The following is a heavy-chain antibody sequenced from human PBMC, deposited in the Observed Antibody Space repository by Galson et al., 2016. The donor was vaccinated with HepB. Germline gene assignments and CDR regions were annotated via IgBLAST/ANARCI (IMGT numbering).Heavy chain of an antibody. CDR2: TNQDGSGK. Sequence: SLRLSCAASGFTFSAYWMAWIRQAPGKGLEWVANTNQDGSGKHYVDSAKGRFTVSRDNAKNLVFLDMNSLRAEDTAVYYCVSGYTSGIWGQGTTVTVSS. CDR1: GFTFSAYW. J-gene: IGHJ3*01. D-gene: IGHD6-19*01. CDR3: VSGYTSGI. V-gene: IGHV3-7*01.